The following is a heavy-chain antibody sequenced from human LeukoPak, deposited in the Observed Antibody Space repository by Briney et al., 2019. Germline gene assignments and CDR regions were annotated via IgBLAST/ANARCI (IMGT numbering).Heavy chain of an antibody. J-gene: IGHJ4*02. CDR3: ARGAWATRLGS. V-gene: IGHV4-34*01. Sequence: PSETLSLTCAVYGESLNSYYWSWVRQPPGGGLEWIGEIYESGTTDYNPSLKSRVTISMVPSKHQFSLSLTSVTAADTAVYYCARGAWATRLGSWGLGTPVIVSS. CDR2: IYESGTT. CDR1: GESLNSYY. D-gene: IGHD2-15*01.